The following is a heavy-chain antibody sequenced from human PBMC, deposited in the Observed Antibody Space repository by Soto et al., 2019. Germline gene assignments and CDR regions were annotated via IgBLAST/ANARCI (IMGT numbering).Heavy chain of an antibody. Sequence: SETLSLTCAVYGGSFSGYYWSWIRQPPGKGLEWIGEINHSGSTNYNPSLKSRVTISVDASKNQFSLKLSSVTAADTAVYYCARVGGNWNYDYWGQGTLVTVSS. V-gene: IGHV4-34*01. D-gene: IGHD1-7*01. CDR1: GGSFSGYY. CDR2: INHSGST. CDR3: ARVGGNWNYDY. J-gene: IGHJ4*02.